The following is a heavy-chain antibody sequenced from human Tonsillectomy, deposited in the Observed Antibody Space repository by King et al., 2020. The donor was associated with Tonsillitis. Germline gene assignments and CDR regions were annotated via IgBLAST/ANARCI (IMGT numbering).Heavy chain of an antibody. J-gene: IGHJ4*02. CDR2: IGTAGDT. D-gene: IGHD3-10*01. Sequence: VQLVESGGGLVQPGGSLRLSCAASGFTFRSYDMHWVRQATGKGLEWVSAIGTAGDTYYPGSVKGRFTNSRENAKNSLYLQMNSLRAEDTAVYYCARVSYGSGSYDYWGQGTLVPSPQ. CDR3: ARVSYGSGSYDY. CDR1: GFTFRSYD. V-gene: IGHV3-13*01.